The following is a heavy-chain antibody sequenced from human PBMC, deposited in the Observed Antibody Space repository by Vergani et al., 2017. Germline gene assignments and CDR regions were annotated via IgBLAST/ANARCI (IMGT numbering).Heavy chain of an antibody. D-gene: IGHD3-22*01. Sequence: QVQLQESGPGLVKPSQTLSLTCTVSGGSISSGGYYWSWIRQHPGKGLEWIGYIYYSGSTYYNPSLKSRVTISVDTSKNQFSLKLSSVTAADTAVYYCARNGDSSGIEGEYFQHWGQGTLVTVSS. V-gene: IGHV4-31*03. CDR3: ARNGDSSGIEGEYFQH. CDR2: IYYSGST. J-gene: IGHJ1*01. CDR1: GGSISSGGYY.